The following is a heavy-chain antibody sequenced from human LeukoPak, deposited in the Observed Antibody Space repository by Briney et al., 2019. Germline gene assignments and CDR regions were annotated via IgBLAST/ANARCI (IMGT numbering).Heavy chain of an antibody. CDR1: GGSISSGAYS. CDR2: IYYSGST. D-gene: IGHD3-10*01. V-gene: IGHV4-61*08. Sequence: PSETLSLTCAVSGGSISSGAYSWSWIRQPPGKGLEWIGYIYYSGSTNYNPSLKSRVTISVDTSKNQFSLKLSSVTAADTAVYYCARDRPSMVRGTRSPLYYMDVWGKGTTVTVSS. J-gene: IGHJ6*03. CDR3: ARDRPSMVRGTRSPLYYMDV.